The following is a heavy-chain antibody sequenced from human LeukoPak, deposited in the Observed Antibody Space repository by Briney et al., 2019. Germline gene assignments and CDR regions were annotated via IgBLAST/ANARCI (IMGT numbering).Heavy chain of an antibody. D-gene: IGHD3-10*01. Sequence: GGSLRLSCADSGFTFSNYWMRWVRQAPGKGLEWVANIKEDGSEKYYVDSVKGRFTISRGNAKNSLYLQMNSLRAEDTAVYYCARTIRGYWGQGTLVTVSS. CDR2: IKEDGSEK. J-gene: IGHJ4*02. V-gene: IGHV3-7*01. CDR1: GFTFSNYW. CDR3: ARTIRGY.